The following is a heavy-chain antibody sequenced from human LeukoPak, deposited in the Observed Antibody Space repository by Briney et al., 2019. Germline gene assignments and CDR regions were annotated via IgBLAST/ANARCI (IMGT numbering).Heavy chain of an antibody. CDR2: IFPSGGEI. Sequence: GGSLRLSCAASGFTFSTFAMIWVRQPPGKGLEWVSSIFPSGGEIHYADSVRGRFTISRDNSKNTLYLQMSSLRAEDTAVYYCAKDGNLPGEWELLPYFDYWGQGTLVTVSS. CDR1: GFTFSTFA. V-gene: IGHV3-23*01. J-gene: IGHJ4*02. CDR3: AKDGNLPGEWELLPYFDY. D-gene: IGHD1-26*01.